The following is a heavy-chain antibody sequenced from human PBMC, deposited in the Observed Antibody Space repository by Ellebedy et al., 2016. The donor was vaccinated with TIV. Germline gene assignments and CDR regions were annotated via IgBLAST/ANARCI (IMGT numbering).Heavy chain of an antibody. J-gene: IGHJ4*02. CDR2: FYYSGST. CDR1: GGSISGSSFY. V-gene: IGHV4-39*07. Sequence: MPSETLSLSCTVSGGSISGSSFYWGWIRQSPGKGLAWIGSFYYSGSTYYNPSLRSRVTISADTYKNQFSLQLNSMTAEDTAVYYCARGGVVGYYFDYWGQGTLVTVSS. D-gene: IGHD1-26*01. CDR3: ARGGVVGYYFDY.